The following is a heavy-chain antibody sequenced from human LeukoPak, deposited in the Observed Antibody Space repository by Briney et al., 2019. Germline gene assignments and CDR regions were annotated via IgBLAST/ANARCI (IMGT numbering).Heavy chain of an antibody. Sequence: GGSLRLSCAASGFGFSSYAMSWVRQAPGKGLEWVSAIGRSAGNTYYADSVKGRFTISRDNSKNTLYLQMNSLRAEDTAVYYCAKGYCSGGICYYFDYWGQGTLVTVSS. J-gene: IGHJ4*02. V-gene: IGHV3-23*01. D-gene: IGHD2-15*01. CDR1: GFGFSSYA. CDR2: IGRSAGNT. CDR3: AKGYCSGGICYYFDY.